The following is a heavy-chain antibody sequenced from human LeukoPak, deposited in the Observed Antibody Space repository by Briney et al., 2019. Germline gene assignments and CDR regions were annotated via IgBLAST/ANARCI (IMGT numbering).Heavy chain of an antibody. J-gene: IGHJ4*02. D-gene: IGHD3-22*01. CDR2: INPSGGST. CDR1: GYTFTGYY. CDR3: ARTVPTYYYDSSGYPLDY. Sequence: ASVKVSCKASGYTFTGYYMHWVRQAPGQGLEWMGIINPSGGSTSYAQKFQGRVTMTTDTSTSTAYMELRSLRSDDTAVYYCARTVPTYYYDSSGYPLDYWGQGTLVTVSS. V-gene: IGHV1-46*01.